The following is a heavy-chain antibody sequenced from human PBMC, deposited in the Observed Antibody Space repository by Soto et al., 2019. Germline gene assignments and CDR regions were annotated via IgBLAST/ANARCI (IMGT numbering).Heavy chain of an antibody. D-gene: IGHD1-1*01. Sequence: QVHLVQSGAEVKKPGASVKVSCKASGYTFTSYGITWVRQAPGQGLEWMGWISAHNGNTDYAQKLQGRVIVTRDTSTSTAYMVLRSLISDDTGVYYCARGRYGDYWGHGARVTVSS. CDR2: ISAHNGNT. CDR3: ARGRYGDY. CDR1: GYTFTSYG. J-gene: IGHJ4*01. V-gene: IGHV1-18*01.